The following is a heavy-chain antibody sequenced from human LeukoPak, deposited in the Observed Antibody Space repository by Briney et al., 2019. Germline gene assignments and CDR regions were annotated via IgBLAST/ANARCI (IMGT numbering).Heavy chain of an antibody. Sequence: SQTLSLTCASSGDSVSSNSAAWNWIRQSPSRGLEWLGRTYYRSKWYNDYAVSVKSRITINPDTSKNQFSLQLNSVTPEDTAVYYCAMAGSSSWYGYYGMDVRGQGTTVTVSS. D-gene: IGHD6-13*01. CDR1: GDSVSSNSAA. CDR2: TYYRSKWYN. CDR3: AMAGSSSWYGYYGMDV. V-gene: IGHV6-1*01. J-gene: IGHJ6*02.